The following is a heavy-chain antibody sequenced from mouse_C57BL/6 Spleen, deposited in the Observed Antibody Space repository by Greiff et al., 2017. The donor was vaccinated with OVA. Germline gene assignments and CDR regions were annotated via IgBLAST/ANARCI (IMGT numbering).Heavy chain of an antibody. D-gene: IGHD1-1*01. CDR2: IYPGDGDT. J-gene: IGHJ2*01. CDR3: ARSFPYYYGSSPFDY. V-gene: IGHV1-80*01. Sequence: VQLQQSGAELVKPGASVKISCKASGYAFSSYWMNWVKQRPGKGLEWIGQIYPGDGDTNYNGKFKGKATLTADKSSSTAYMQLSSLTSEDSAVYFCARSFPYYYGSSPFDYWGQGTTLTVSS. CDR1: GYAFSSYW.